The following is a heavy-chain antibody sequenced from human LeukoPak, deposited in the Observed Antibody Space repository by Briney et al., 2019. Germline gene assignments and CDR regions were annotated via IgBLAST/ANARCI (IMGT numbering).Heavy chain of an antibody. Sequence: ASVKVSCKASGYTFTGYYMHWVRQAPGQGLEWMGWINPNSGGTNYAQKFQGRVTMTRNTSMSTAYMELSSLRSEDTAVYYCARGYGDYFLVTTNYYMDVWGKGTTVTISS. CDR3: ARGYGDYFLVTTNYYMDV. J-gene: IGHJ6*03. CDR1: GYTFTGYY. D-gene: IGHD4-17*01. CDR2: INPNSGGT. V-gene: IGHV1-2*02.